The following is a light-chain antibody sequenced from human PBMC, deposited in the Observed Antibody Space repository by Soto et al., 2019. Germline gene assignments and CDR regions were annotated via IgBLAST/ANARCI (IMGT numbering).Light chain of an antibody. V-gene: IGLV1-47*02. CDR1: SSNIGRNP. Sequence: QSVLTQPPSASGTPGQRVTISCSGSSSNIGRNPVYWYQQVPGTAPKLLFYTNDQRPSGVPDRFSGSKSGTSASLAISGLRSEDEAEYYCAAWDDSLSGPVFGGGTKLTVL. CDR3: AAWDDSLSGPV. CDR2: TND. J-gene: IGLJ3*02.